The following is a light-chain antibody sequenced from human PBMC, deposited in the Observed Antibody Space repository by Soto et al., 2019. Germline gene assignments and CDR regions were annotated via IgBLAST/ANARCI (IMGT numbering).Light chain of an antibody. CDR1: QSVSSSY. CDR2: GAS. CDR3: QQYGRSPPYT. J-gene: IGKJ2*01. Sequence: ELGLTQSPGTPSLSPGERATLSCRASQSVSSSYLAWYQQKPGQAPRLLIYGASSRATGIPDRFSGSGSGTDFTLTISRLEPEDFAVYYSQQYGRSPPYTFGQGTKLEIK. V-gene: IGKV3-20*01.